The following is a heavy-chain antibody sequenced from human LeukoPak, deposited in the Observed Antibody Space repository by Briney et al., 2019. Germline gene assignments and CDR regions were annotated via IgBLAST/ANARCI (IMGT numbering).Heavy chain of an antibody. CDR3: AKAPPAATNYYYGMDV. CDR2: VSGRGDST. J-gene: IGHJ6*02. D-gene: IGHD2-15*01. Sequence: PGGSLRPSCAASGFTFNNYAMTWVRQAPGKGLEWVSAVSGRGDSTYYADSVKGRFTISRDNSKNTLYLQMNSLRAEDTAVYHCAKAPPAATNYYYGMDVWGQGTTVTVSS. V-gene: IGHV3-23*01. CDR1: GFTFNNYA.